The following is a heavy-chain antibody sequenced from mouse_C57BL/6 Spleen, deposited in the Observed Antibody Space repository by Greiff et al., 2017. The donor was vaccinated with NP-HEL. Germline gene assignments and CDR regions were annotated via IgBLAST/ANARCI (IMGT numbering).Heavy chain of an antibody. V-gene: IGHV1-50*01. CDR1: GYTFTSYW. CDR2: IDPSDSYT. J-gene: IGHJ1*03. D-gene: IGHD1-1*01. Sequence: QVQLQQPGTELVKPGASVKLSRKASGYTFTSYWMQWVKQRPGQGLEWIGEIDPSDSYTNYNQKFKGKATLTVDTSSSTAYMQLSSLTSEDSAVYYCARGGVLSRYFDVWGTGTTVTVSS. CDR3: ARGGVLSRYFDV.